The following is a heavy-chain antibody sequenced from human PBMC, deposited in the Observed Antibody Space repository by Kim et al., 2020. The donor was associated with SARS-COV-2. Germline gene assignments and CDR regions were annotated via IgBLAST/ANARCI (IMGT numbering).Heavy chain of an antibody. V-gene: IGHV3-21*01. CDR3: ARDDANYYDSSGYYRHRRGTVDY. Sequence: VGSLRLSCAASGFTFSSYSMNWVRQAPGKWLEWVSSISSSSSYIYYADSGKGRFTISRDNAKNSLYLQMNSLRAEDTAVYYFARDDANYYDSSGYYRHRRGTVDYWGQGTLVTVSS. CDR2: ISSSSSYI. J-gene: IGHJ4*02. CDR1: GFTFSSYS. D-gene: IGHD3-22*01.